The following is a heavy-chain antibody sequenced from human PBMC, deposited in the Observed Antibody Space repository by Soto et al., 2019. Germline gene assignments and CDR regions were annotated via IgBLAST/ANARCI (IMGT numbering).Heavy chain of an antibody. Sequence: GASVKVSCKASGYTFTSYAMHWVRQAPGQRLEWMGWINAGNGNTKYSQKFQGRVTITRDTSASTAYMELSSLRSEDTAVYYCARDRMWLANWFDLWGQGTLVTVSS. J-gene: IGHJ5*02. CDR1: GYTFTSYA. V-gene: IGHV1-3*01. CDR3: ARDRMWLANWFDL. CDR2: INAGNGNT. D-gene: IGHD6-19*01.